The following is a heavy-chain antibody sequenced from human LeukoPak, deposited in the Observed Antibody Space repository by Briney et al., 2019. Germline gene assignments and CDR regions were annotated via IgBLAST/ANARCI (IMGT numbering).Heavy chain of an antibody. CDR2: IYYSGST. V-gene: IGHV4-59*01. Sequence: SVTLSLTCTVSGGSISSYYWSWIRQPPGKGLEWIGYIYYSGSTNYNPSLKSRVTISVDTSKNQFSLKLSSVTAADTAVYYCARATPGFNYDFWSGYYTYFDYWGQGTLVTVSS. CDR3: ARATPGFNYDFWSGYYTYFDY. D-gene: IGHD3-3*01. CDR1: GGSISSYY. J-gene: IGHJ4*02.